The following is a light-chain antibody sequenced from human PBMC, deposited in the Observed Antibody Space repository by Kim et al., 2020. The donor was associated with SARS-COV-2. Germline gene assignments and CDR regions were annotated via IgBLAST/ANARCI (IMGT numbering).Light chain of an antibody. CDR1: SSNIGAGNE. Sequence: QRVTICCTGSSSNIGAGNEIHWYQQLPGTAPKLLIYSDNNRPSGVSDRFSGSKSGTSASLAITGLQPEDEGDYYCQSYDSSLSGSVFGGGTQLTVL. V-gene: IGLV1-40*01. CDR3: QSYDSSLSGSV. J-gene: IGLJ3*02. CDR2: SDN.